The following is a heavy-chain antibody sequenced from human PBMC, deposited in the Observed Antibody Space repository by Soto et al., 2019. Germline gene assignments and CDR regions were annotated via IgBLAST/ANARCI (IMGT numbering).Heavy chain of an antibody. V-gene: IGHV6-1*01. J-gene: IGHJ4*02. CDR1: GDSVSSNSAA. CDR2: TYYRSKWYN. D-gene: IGHD6-13*01. CDR3: ARVSGTAAGTLQFDY. Sequence: TLSLTCAISGDSVSSNSAAWNWIRQSPSRGLEWLGRTYYRSKWYNDYAVSVKSRITINPDTSKNQFSLQLNSVTPEDTAVYYCARVSGTAAGTLQFDYWGQGTLVTVSS.